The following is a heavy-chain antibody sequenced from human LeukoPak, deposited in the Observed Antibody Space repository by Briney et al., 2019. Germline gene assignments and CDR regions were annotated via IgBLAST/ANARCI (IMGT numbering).Heavy chain of an antibody. V-gene: IGHV3-48*01. Sequence: GGSLRLSCAASGFTFSSYSMNWVRQAPGKGLEWISYISGSSSTIYYADSVKGRFTISRDNAKNSLYLQLKSLRAEDTAVYYCARVLHKRNYDSSDYYGSWGQGTLVTVSS. D-gene: IGHD3-22*01. CDR3: ARVLHKRNYDSSDYYGS. CDR1: GFTFSSYS. J-gene: IGHJ5*02. CDR2: ISGSSSTI.